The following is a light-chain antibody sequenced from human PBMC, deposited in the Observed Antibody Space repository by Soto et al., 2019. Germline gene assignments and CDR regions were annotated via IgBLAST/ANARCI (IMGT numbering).Light chain of an antibody. Sequence: DIQMTQSPSPLSASVGDRVTITCRASQSISSWLAWYQQKPGKAPKLLIYDASSLESGVPSRFSGSGSGTEFTLTISSLQPDDFATYYCQQYNSYSRTFVQGTKVEIK. CDR2: DAS. CDR3: QQYNSYSRT. V-gene: IGKV1-5*01. CDR1: QSISSW. J-gene: IGKJ1*01.